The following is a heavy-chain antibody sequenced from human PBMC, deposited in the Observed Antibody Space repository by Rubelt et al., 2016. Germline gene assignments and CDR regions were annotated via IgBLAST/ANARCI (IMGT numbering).Heavy chain of an antibody. CDR2: ISFDGTNK. CDR3: ASKGQYTSGWYY. Sequence: RSHAMHWVRQAPGKGLEWVAVISFDGTNKYYADSVKGRFTISRDNSKNTAYLQMNSLRAEDTAVYYCASKGQYTSGWYYWGQGTLVTVSS. V-gene: IGHV3-30*04. D-gene: IGHD6-19*01. J-gene: IGHJ4*02. CDR1: RSHA.